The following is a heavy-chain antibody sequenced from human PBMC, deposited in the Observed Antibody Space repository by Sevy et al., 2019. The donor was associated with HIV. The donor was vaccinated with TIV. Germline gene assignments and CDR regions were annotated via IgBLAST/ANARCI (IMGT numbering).Heavy chain of an antibody. Sequence: GGSLRLSCAASGFDFSIYSMSWVRQAPGKGLEWVSTLSFGCGKINYADSVKGRLPISRDNSKSPVYLQMNNMRVEDTAVYYCAREGCTKPHDYWGQGTLVTVSS. CDR3: AREGCTKPHDY. J-gene: IGHJ4*02. V-gene: IGHV3-23*01. CDR2: LSFGCGKI. D-gene: IGHD2-8*01. CDR1: GFDFSIYS.